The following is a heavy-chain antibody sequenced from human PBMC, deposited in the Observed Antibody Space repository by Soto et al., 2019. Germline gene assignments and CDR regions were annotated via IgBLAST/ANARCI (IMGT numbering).Heavy chain of an antibody. V-gene: IGHV3-33*01. Sequence: GGSLRLSCAASGFIFSRYGMHWVRQAPGKGLEWVAVIWYDGSNKYYADSVKGRFTISRDNSKNTLYLQMNSLRAEDTAVYYCARAMLGLDGPPIDNWGQGTPVTVSS. J-gene: IGHJ4*02. CDR1: GFIFSRYG. CDR2: IWYDGSNK. D-gene: IGHD3-10*02. CDR3: ARAMLGLDGPPIDN.